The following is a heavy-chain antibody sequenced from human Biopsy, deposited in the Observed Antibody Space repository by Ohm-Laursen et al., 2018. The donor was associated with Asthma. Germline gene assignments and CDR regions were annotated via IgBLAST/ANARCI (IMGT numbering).Heavy chain of an antibody. D-gene: IGHD3-9*01. V-gene: IGHV1-3*01. J-gene: IGHJ3*02. CDR3: ARTYYDFLTGQVNDAFAM. CDR2: INAGNGNT. Sequence: ASVKVSCKASGYTFIHFAIHWVRQAPGQRLEWMGWINAGNGNTKYSEKFQGRVTITRDTSASTAYMDLSSLRSEDTAVYYCARTYYDFLTGQVNDAFAMWGQGTMVTVSS. CDR1: GYTFIHFA.